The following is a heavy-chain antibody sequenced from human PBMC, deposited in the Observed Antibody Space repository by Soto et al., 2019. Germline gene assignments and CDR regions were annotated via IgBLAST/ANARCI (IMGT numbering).Heavy chain of an antibody. CDR1: GGTFSSYA. V-gene: IGHV1-69*06. J-gene: IGHJ6*02. Sequence: SVKVSCKASGGTFSSYAISWVRQAPGQGLEWMGGIIPIFGTANYAQKFQGRVTITADKSTSTAYMELSSLRSEDTAVYYCACPRYYDILTGLSEVYYYYGMDVWGQGTTVTVSS. D-gene: IGHD3-9*01. CDR2: IIPIFGTA. CDR3: ACPRYYDILTGLSEVYYYYGMDV.